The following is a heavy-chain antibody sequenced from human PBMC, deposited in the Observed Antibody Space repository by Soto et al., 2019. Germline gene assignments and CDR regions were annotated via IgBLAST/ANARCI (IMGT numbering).Heavy chain of an antibody. V-gene: IGHV3-30*03. D-gene: IGHD1-26*01. CDR1: GLTFRDSG. Sequence: QVQLVESGGGVVQPGTSLRLSCVVSGLTFRDSGMHWVRQAPGKGLEWVAVISFDGSERHYRDSVKGRFSISRANSRNTLYLRMNSMRGDDSAVYYCAIGKDGVRYYYGRDVWGQGSPVTVS. CDR3: AIGKDGVRYYYGRDV. J-gene: IGHJ6*02. CDR2: ISFDGSER.